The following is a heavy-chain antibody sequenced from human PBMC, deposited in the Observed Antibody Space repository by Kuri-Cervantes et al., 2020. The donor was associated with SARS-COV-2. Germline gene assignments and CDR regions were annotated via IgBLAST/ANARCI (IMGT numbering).Heavy chain of an antibody. CDR1: GGSFNNYY. J-gene: IGHJ4*02. D-gene: IGHD3-3*01. CDR3: ARHGTGYDFWSGYYGEDY. V-gene: IGHV4-34*01. Sequence: GSLRLSCAVYGGSFNNYYWNWIRQPPGKGLEWIGEINHTGSTNYNPSLKSRVTISADTSKNQFSLKLSSVTAADTAVYYCARHGTGYDFWSGYYGEDYWGQGTLVTVSS. CDR2: INHTGST.